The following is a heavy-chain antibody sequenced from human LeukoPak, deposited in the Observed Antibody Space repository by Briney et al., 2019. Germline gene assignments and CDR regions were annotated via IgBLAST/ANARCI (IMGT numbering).Heavy chain of an antibody. J-gene: IGHJ4*02. CDR1: GGSFSGYY. CDR2: INHSGST. V-gene: IGHV4-34*01. Sequence: SETLPLTCAVYGGSFSGYYWSWIRQPPGKGLEWIGEINHSGSTNYNPSLKSRVTISVDTSKNQFSLKLSSVTAAGTAVYYCARVNIRPRGGYSYGRGDYWGQGTLVTVSS. D-gene: IGHD5-18*01. CDR3: ARVNIRPRGGYSYGRGDY.